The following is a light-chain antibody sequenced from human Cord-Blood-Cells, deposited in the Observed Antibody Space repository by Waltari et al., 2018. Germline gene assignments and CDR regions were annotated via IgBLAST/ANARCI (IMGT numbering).Light chain of an antibody. V-gene: IGLV2-23*02. CDR1: SSDVGSYNL. CDR3: CSYAGSSTYV. Sequence: QSALTQPASVSGSPGQSITISCTGTSSDVGSYNLVSWYQQHPGNAPNLMIYEVSKRPSGVSTRFSGSKSGNTASLTIAGLQAEDEADYYCCSYAGSSTYVFGTGTKVTVL. CDR2: EVS. J-gene: IGLJ1*01.